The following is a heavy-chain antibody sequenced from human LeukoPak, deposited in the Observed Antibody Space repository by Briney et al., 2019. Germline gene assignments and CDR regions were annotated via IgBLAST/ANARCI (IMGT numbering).Heavy chain of an antibody. CDR1: GGSISSYY. CDR2: IYTSGST. J-gene: IGHJ6*03. CDR3: ARLGGRYYYYYMDV. D-gene: IGHD1-14*01. Sequence: SETLSLTCTVSGGSISSYYWSWIRQPPGKGLEWIGYIYTSGSTNYNPSLKGRVTISVDTSKNQFSLKLSSVTAADTAVYYCARLGGRYYYYYMDVWGKGTTVTVSS. V-gene: IGHV4-4*09.